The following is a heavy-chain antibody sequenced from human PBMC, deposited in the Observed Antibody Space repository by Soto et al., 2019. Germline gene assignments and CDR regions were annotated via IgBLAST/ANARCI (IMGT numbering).Heavy chain of an antibody. CDR2: IYYSGST. J-gene: IGHJ6*03. V-gene: IGHV4-39*01. Sequence: QLQLQESGPGLVKPSETLSLTCTVSGGSISSSSYYWGWIRQPPGKGLEWIGSIYYSGSTYYNPSLKSRVTISVDTSKNQFSLKLSSVTAADTAVYYCASFYYYGSGSYYYYMDVWGKGTTVTVSS. CDR1: GGSISSSSYY. D-gene: IGHD3-10*01. CDR3: ASFYYYGSGSYYYYMDV.